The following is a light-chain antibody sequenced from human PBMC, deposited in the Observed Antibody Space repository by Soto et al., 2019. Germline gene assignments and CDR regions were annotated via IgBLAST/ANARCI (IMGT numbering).Light chain of an antibody. CDR2: DVS. CDR3: QQYTNYPWT. Sequence: DIPMTQVPAPPSASVGTKRTLTFRASQSISSWLAWYQQRPGKAPNLLIYDVSSLESGVPSRFSGSGSGTEFTLTISSLQPDDFATYYCQQYTNYPWTFGQGTKVDIK. J-gene: IGKJ1*01. V-gene: IGKV1-5*01. CDR1: QSISSW.